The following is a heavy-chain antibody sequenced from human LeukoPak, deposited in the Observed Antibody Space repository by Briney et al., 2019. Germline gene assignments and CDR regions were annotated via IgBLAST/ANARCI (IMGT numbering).Heavy chain of an antibody. V-gene: IGHV1-69*13. CDR3: ARGQSYDFWSTISYYFDY. D-gene: IGHD3-3*01. J-gene: IGHJ4*02. CDR2: IIPIFGTA. CDR1: GGTFSSYA. Sequence: SVKVSCKASGGTFSSYAISWVRQAPGQGLEWMGGIIPIFGTANYAQKFQGRVTITADESTSTAYMELSSLRSEDTAVYYCARGQSYDFWSTISYYFDYWGQGTLVTVSS.